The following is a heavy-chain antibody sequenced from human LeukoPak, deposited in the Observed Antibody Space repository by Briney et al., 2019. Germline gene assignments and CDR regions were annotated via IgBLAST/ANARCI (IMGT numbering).Heavy chain of an antibody. CDR2: INPNSGGT. CDR1: GYTFTGYY. V-gene: IGHV1-2*02. CDR3: ARDIIAARPYYYYGMDV. J-gene: IGHJ6*02. D-gene: IGHD6-6*01. Sequence: ASVKVSCKASGYTFTGYYMHWVRPAPGQGLGWMGWINPNSGGTNYAQKFQGRVTMTRDTSISTAYMELSRLRSDDTAVYYCARDIIAARPYYYYGMDVWGQGTTVTVSS.